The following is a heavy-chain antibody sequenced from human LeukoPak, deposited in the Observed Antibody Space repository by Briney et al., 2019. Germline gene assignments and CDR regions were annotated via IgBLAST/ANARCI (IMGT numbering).Heavy chain of an antibody. Sequence: ASVKVSCKASGYTFTGYCMHWVRQAPGQGLEWMGWINPNSGGTKYVQKFQGRVTMTRDTSISTAYMELTRLRSDDTAVYYCARLEWLAPADPWGQGALVTVSS. D-gene: IGHD3-3*01. J-gene: IGHJ5*02. CDR2: INPNSGGT. CDR1: GYTFTGYC. CDR3: ARLEWLAPADP. V-gene: IGHV1-2*02.